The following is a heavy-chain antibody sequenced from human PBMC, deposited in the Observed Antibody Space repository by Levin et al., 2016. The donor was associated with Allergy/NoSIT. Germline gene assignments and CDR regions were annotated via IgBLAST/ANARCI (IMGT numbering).Heavy chain of an antibody. CDR2: ISGSGGST. CDR3: AKEGSSGYDY. V-gene: IGHV3-23*01. D-gene: IGHD3-22*01. J-gene: IGHJ4*02. Sequence: VRQAPGKGLEWVSAISGSGGSTYYADSVKGRFTISRDNSKNTLYLQMNSLRAEDTAVYYCAKEGSSGYDYWGQGTLVTVSS.